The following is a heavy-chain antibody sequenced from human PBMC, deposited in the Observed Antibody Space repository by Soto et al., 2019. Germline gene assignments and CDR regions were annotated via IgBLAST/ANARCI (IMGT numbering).Heavy chain of an antibody. CDR3: ARRDSSGWYGFDY. D-gene: IGHD6-19*01. CDR2: IYYSGST. Sequence: SETLSLTCTVSGGSISSSSYYWGWIRQPPGKGLEWIGSIYYSGSTYYNPSLKSRFTISVDTSKNQFSLKLSSVTAADTAVYYCARRDSSGWYGFDYWGQGTLVTVSS. CDR1: GGSISSSSYY. J-gene: IGHJ4*02. V-gene: IGHV4-39*01.